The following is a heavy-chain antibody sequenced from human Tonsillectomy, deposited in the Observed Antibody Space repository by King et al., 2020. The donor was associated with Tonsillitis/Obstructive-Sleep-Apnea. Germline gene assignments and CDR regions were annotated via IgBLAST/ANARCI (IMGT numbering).Heavy chain of an antibody. V-gene: IGHV4-39*02. D-gene: IGHD6-13*01. Sequence: QLQESGPGLVKPSETLSLTCTVSGGSISSSSFYWGWIRQPPGKGLEWIGGIYYSGSTYYSPSLKSRVTISVDTSKNHFSLNLSAVTATDTAVYYCARGRRWYYNWFDPWGQGTLVTVSS. CDR3: ARGRRWYYNWFDP. CDR2: IYYSGST. J-gene: IGHJ5*02. CDR1: GGSISSSSFY.